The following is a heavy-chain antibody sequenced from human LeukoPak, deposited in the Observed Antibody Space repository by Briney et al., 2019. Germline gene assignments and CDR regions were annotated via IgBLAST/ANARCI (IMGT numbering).Heavy chain of an antibody. CDR3: ARDLAPYSSSWYYYYYGMDV. CDR2: TYYRSKWYN. V-gene: IGHV6-1*01. D-gene: IGHD6-13*01. J-gene: IGHJ6*04. CDR1: GDSVSSNSAA. Sequence: SGPTLVKPSQTLSLTCAISGDSVSSNSAAWNWIRQSPSRGLEWLGRTYYRSKWYNDYAVSVKSRITINPDTSKNQFSLQLNSVTPEDTAVYYCARDLAPYSSSWYYYYYGMDVWGKGTTVTVSS.